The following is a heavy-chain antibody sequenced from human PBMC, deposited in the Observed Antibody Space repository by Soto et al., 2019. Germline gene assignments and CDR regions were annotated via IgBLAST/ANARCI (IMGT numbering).Heavy chain of an antibody. J-gene: IGHJ5*02. D-gene: IGHD3-10*01. Sequence: PGGSLRLSCAASGFTFSSYSMNWVRQAPGKGLEWVSYISSSSSTIYYADSVKGRFTISRDNAKNSLYLQMNSLRDEDTAVYYCARDAPPLAYYYRRHPCDPLGPGTLVTGS. V-gene: IGHV3-48*02. CDR3: ARDAPPLAYYYRRHPCDP. CDR1: GFTFSSYS. CDR2: ISSSSSTI.